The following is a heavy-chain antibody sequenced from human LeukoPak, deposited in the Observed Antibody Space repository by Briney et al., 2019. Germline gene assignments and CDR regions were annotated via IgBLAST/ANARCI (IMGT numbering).Heavy chain of an antibody. CDR2: IKQDGSEK. CDR3: ARGGRSTYFDWSPDY. CDR1: GFTFISYW. V-gene: IGHV3-7*01. D-gene: IGHD3-9*01. J-gene: IGHJ4*02. Sequence: GGFLRLSCAASGFTFISYWMSWVRQAPGKGLEWLANIKQDGSEKFYVDSVKGRFTISRDNARNSLYLQMNSLRAEDTAVYYCARGGRSTYFDWSPDYWGQGTLVTVSS.